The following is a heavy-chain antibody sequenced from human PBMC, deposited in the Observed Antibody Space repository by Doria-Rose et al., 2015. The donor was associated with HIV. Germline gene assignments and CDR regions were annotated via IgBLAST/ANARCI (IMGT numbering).Heavy chain of an antibody. D-gene: IGHD6-13*01. CDR3: ARIKSSRWYHKYYFDF. J-gene: IGHJ4*02. CDR1: GVSLSSPGMG. CDR2: IFSDDER. Sequence: QITLKESGPVLVKPTGTLTLTCTVSGVSLSSPGMGVSWIRQPPGKALEWLANIFSDDERSYKTSLQGRLTISRGTSKSQVVLTMADTDPVDTATYYCARIKSSRWYHKYYFDFRGQGTLVIVS. V-gene: IGHV2-26*01.